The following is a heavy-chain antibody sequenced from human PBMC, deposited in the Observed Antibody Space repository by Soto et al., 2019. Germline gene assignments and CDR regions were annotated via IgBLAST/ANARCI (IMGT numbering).Heavy chain of an antibody. CDR1: GFTFSSYS. Sequence: VQLVESGGGLVQPGGSLRLSCAASGFTFSSYSMNWVRQAPGKGLEWISFISSGSSTIYYADSVKGRFTISRDNAKNSLYLQMNSLRAEDTALYYCARDRWAGEAFDIWGQGTMVTVSS. V-gene: IGHV3-48*01. J-gene: IGHJ3*02. CDR3: ARDRWAGEAFDI. D-gene: IGHD3-16*01. CDR2: ISSGSSTI.